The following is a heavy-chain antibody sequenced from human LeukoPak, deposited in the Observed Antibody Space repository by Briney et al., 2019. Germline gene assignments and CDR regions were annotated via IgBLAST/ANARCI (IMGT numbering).Heavy chain of an antibody. J-gene: IGHJ6*03. V-gene: IGHV3-48*01. Sequence: GGSLRLSCAASGFTFSSYGMTWVRQAPGKGLEWVSYISSSSSTIYYADSVKGRFTISRDNAKNSLYLQLNSLRAEDTAVYYCARGLGGSNYEKYYYYYMDVWGKGTTVTVSS. D-gene: IGHD4-11*01. CDR2: ISSSSSTI. CDR1: GFTFSSYG. CDR3: ARGLGGSNYEKYYYYYMDV.